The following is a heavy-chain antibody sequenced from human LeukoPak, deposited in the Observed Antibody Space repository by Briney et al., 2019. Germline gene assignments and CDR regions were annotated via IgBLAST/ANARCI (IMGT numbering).Heavy chain of an antibody. D-gene: IGHD3-10*01. V-gene: IGHV5-51*01. CDR3: ARRAHGSGSYSYYFDY. J-gene: IGHJ4*02. CDR2: IYPGDSDT. CDR1: GYSFTSYW. Sequence: GESLKISCKGSGYSFTSYWIGWVRQMPGKGLEWMGIIYPGDSDTRYSPSFQGQVTISADKSISTAYLQWSSLKASDTAMYYCARRAHGSGSYSYYFDYWGQGTLVTVSS.